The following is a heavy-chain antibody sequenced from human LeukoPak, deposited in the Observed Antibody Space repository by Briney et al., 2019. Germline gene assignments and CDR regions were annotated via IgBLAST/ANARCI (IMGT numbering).Heavy chain of an antibody. J-gene: IGHJ3*02. CDR1: GYSFTSYW. CDR2: IYPGDSDT. D-gene: IGHD6-13*01. V-gene: IGHV5-51*01. Sequence: PGESLKISCKGSGYSFTSYWIGWVRQMPGKGLEWMGIIYPGDSDTRYSPSFQGQVTISADKSISTAYLQWSSLKASDTAMYYCARQYSSSWYKGAFDIWGQGTMVTVSS. CDR3: ARQYSSSWYKGAFDI.